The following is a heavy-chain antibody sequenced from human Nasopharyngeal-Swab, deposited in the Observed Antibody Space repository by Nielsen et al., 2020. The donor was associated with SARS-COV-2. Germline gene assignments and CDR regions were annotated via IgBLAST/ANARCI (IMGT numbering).Heavy chain of an antibody. J-gene: IGHJ3*02. V-gene: IGHV4-30-4*01. CDR3: ARDGPRSLYDILTGYYKPYAFDI. Sequence: WLRHPPGKGLEWIGYIYYSGSTYYNPSLKSRVTISVDTSKNQFSLKLSSVTAADTAVYYCARDGPRSLYDILTGYYKPYAFDIWGQGTMVTVSS. CDR2: IYYSGST. D-gene: IGHD3-9*01.